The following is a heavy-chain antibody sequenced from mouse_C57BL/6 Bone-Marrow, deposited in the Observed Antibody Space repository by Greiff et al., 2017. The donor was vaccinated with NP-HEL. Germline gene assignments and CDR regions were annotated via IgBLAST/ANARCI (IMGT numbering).Heavy chain of an antibody. J-gene: IGHJ3*01. D-gene: IGHD2-1*01. V-gene: IGHV1-39*01. CDR3: SRYGNFLFAY. Sequence: EVKLMESGPELVKPGASVKISCKASGYSFTDYNMNWVKQSNGKSLEWIGVINPNYGTTRYNQKFKGKATLTVDQSSSTAYMQLNSLTSEDSAVYYFSRYGNFLFAYWCQGTLVTVSA. CDR1: GYSFTDYN. CDR2: INPNYGTT.